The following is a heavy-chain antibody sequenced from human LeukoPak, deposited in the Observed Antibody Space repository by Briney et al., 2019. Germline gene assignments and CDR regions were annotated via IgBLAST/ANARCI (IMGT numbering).Heavy chain of an antibody. CDR1: GFTFSSYS. J-gene: IGHJ4*02. Sequence: GGSLRLSCAASGFTFSSYSMNWVRQAPGKGLEWVSAISGSGGSTYYADSVKGRFTISRDNSKNTLYLQMNSLRAEDTAVYYCAKDKPKSYYFDYWGQGTLVTVSS. CDR2: ISGSGGST. CDR3: AKDKPKSYYFDY. V-gene: IGHV3-23*01.